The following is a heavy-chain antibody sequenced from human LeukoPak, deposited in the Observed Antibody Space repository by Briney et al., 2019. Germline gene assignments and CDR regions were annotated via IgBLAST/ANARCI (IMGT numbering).Heavy chain of an antibody. CDR2: ISSNGGST. D-gene: IGHD6-13*01. V-gene: IGHV3-64D*06. CDR3: VKYGYSSSYGFDY. Sequence: GGSLTLSCSASGFTFSSYAMHWVRQAPGKGLEFVSAISSNGGSTYYADSVKGRFTISRDDSKNTLYLQMSSLRAEDTAVYYCVKYGYSSSYGFDYWGQGTLVT. CDR1: GFTFSSYA. J-gene: IGHJ4*02.